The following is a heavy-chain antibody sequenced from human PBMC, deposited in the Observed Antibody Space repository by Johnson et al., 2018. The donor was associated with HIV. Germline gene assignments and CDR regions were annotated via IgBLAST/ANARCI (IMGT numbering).Heavy chain of an antibody. J-gene: IGHJ3*02. CDR2: IKSKTDGGTT. CDR1: GFTFINAW. V-gene: IGHV3-15*02. Sequence: VQLVESGGTLVKPGGSLSLSCAASGFTFINAWMTWVRQSPGKGLEWVGRIKSKTDGGTTDYAAPVKGRFTISRDDSKNTLYLQMNSLKTEDTAVYYCVTGWRNEGRHSFDTWGQGTVVTVSS. D-gene: IGHD1-1*01. CDR3: VTGWRNEGRHSFDT.